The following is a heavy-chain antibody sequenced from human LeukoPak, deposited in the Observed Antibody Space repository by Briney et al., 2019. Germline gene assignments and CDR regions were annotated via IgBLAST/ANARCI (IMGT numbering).Heavy chain of an antibody. J-gene: IGHJ5*02. Sequence: ASVKVSCKASGYTFTVYYMHWVRQAPGQGLEWMGRVNPNNGVPNYAQKFQGRVTMTRDTAISTAYMELSSLRYDDTAVYFCAREVGYSSSYYGRFDPWGQGTLVTVSS. D-gene: IGHD1-26*01. CDR2: VNPNNGVP. CDR3: AREVGYSSSYYGRFDP. CDR1: GYTFTVYY. V-gene: IGHV1-2*06.